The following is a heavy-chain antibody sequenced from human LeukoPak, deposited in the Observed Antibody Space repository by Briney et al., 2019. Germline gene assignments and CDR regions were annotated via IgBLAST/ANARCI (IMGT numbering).Heavy chain of an antibody. Sequence: ASETLFLTCTVSGFSVTTDSYCWGWIRQPPGKGLEWIGYDYCGGNTNYDPSLKRRVTISVDTSKNQFSLTLTSVTAADTAVYFCARDHFGSLDSWGQGILVTVSS. D-gene: IGHD3-10*01. CDR1: GFSVTTDSYC. J-gene: IGHJ4*02. CDR2: DYCGGNT. V-gene: IGHV4-61*01. CDR3: ARDHFGSLDS.